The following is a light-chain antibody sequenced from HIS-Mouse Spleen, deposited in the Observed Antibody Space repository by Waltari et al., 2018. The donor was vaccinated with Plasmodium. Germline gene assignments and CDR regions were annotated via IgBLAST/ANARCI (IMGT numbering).Light chain of an antibody. V-gene: IGLV3-1*01. CDR1: KLGDKY. CDR2: QDS. Sequence: SYELTQPPSVSVSPGQTASITCSGDKLGDKYACWYQQKPGQSPVLGICQDSKRPSGIPERFSGANSGNTATLTISGTQAMDEADYYCQAWDSSTVVFGGGTKLTVL. J-gene: IGLJ2*01. CDR3: QAWDSSTVV.